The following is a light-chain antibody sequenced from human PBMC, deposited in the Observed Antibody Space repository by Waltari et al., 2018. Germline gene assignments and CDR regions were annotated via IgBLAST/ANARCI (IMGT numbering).Light chain of an antibody. Sequence: AIRMTQSPSSFSASTGDRVTITCRASQGISRYLAWYQQKPGSVPKLLMSAASTLHSGVPSRFTGSGSGTDFTLTINCLQSDDFATYYCQQYYTYPRTFGQGTKVEIK. J-gene: IGKJ1*01. V-gene: IGKV1-8*01. CDR3: QQYYTYPRT. CDR1: QGISRY. CDR2: AAS.